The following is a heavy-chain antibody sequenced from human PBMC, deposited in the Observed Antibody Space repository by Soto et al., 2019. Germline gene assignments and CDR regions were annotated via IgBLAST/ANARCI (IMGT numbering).Heavy chain of an antibody. CDR3: ARGRGALTVVSNWFDP. D-gene: IGHD2-15*01. V-gene: IGHV3-9*01. CDR1: GFNFEDYA. J-gene: IGHJ5*02. Sequence: PGGSLRLSCVAFGFNFEDYAMHWIRQAPGKGLEWVSGINWNSGITGYADSVKGRFTISRDNANNSLHLEMSSLKTEDTALYYCARGRGALTVVSNWFDPCGQGTLVTVSS. CDR2: INWNSGIT.